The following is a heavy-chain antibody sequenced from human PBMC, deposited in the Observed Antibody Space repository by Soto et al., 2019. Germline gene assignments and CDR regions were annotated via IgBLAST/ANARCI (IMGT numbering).Heavy chain of an antibody. V-gene: IGHV1-18*01. CDR1: GYTFTSYG. J-gene: IGHJ3*02. CDR3: ARAPLARFSGDAFDI. Sequence: ASVKVSCKASGYTFTSYGISWVRQAPGQGLEWMGWISAYNGNTNYAQKLQGRVTMTTDTSTSTAYMELRSLRSDDTAVYYCARAPLARFSGDAFDIWGQGTMVTVSS. D-gene: IGHD6-25*01. CDR2: ISAYNGNT.